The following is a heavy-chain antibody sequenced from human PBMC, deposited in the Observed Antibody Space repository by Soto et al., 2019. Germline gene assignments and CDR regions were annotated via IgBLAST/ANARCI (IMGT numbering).Heavy chain of an antibody. V-gene: IGHV5-10-1*01. CDR3: ARQIYDSDTGPNFQYYFDS. CDR2: IDPSDSQT. D-gene: IGHD3-22*01. J-gene: IGHJ4*02. Sequence: PGESLKISCKGSGYSFAGDWITWVRQKPGKGLEWMGRIDPSDSQTYYSPSFRGHVTISVTKSITTVFLQWSSLRASDTAMYYCARQIYDSDTGPNFQYYFDSWGQGTPVNVSS. CDR1: GYSFAGDW.